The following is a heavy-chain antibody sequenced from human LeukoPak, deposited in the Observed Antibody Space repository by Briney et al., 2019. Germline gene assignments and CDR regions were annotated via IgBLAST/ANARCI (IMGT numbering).Heavy chain of an antibody. J-gene: IGHJ3*02. CDR1: GYTLTELS. CDR3: ATRNFGDYGAFDI. D-gene: IGHD4-17*01. CDR2: FDPEDGET. Sequence: ASVKVSCKVSGYTLTELSMHWVRQAPGKGLEWMGGFDPEDGETIYAQKFQGRVTVTEDTSTDTAYMELSRLRSEDTAVYYCATRNFGDYGAFDIWGQGTMVTVSS. V-gene: IGHV1-24*01.